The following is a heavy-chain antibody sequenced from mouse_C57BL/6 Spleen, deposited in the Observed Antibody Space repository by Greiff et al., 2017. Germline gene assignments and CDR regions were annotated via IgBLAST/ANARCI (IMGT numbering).Heavy chain of an antibody. D-gene: IGHD2-5*01. CDR3: ASYGHYSNSYAMDY. Sequence: VQLQQSVAELVRPGASVKLSCTASGFNIKTTYMHWVKQRPEQGLEWIGRIDPANGNTKNAPKFQGKATRTADTSSNTAYLQLSSLTSEDTAIYYCASYGHYSNSYAMDYWGQGTTVTVSS. J-gene: IGHJ4*01. CDR2: IDPANGNT. CDR1: GFNIKTTY. V-gene: IGHV14-3*01.